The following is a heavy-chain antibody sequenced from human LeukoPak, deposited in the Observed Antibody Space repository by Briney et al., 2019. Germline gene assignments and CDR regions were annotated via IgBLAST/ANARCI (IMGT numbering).Heavy chain of an antibody. V-gene: IGHV4-31*03. Sequence: SETLSLTCTVSGGSISSGGYYWSWIRQHPGKGLEWIGYIYYSGSTYYNPSLKSRVTISVDTSKNQFSLKLSSVTAADTAVYYCARSGYYSYGMDVWGQGTTVTVSS. J-gene: IGHJ6*02. D-gene: IGHD3-3*01. CDR2: IYYSGST. CDR1: GGSISSGGYY. CDR3: ARSGYYSYGMDV.